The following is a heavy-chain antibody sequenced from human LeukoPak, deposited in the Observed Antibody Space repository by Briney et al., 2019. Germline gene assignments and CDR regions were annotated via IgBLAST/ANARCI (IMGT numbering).Heavy chain of an antibody. J-gene: IGHJ4*02. Sequence: PGGSLRLSCAASGFNFDDYVMSWVRQAPGKGLEWVSGINWNGGSRGYADSVKGRFTISRDNAKNSLYLQMNSQRAEDTALYYCARSRHSYDSSGFPHCWGQGTLVTVSS. V-gene: IGHV3-20*04. D-gene: IGHD3-22*01. CDR1: GFNFDDYV. CDR2: INWNGGSR. CDR3: ARSRHSYDSSGFPHC.